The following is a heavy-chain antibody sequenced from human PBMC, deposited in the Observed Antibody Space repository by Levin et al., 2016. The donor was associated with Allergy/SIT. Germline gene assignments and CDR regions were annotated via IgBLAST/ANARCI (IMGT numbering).Heavy chain of an antibody. J-gene: IGHJ6*02. CDR3: ATIKRGMMVVVNGLEEYQHGMDV. D-gene: IGHD3-22*01. Sequence: WIRQPPGKGLEWIGYIYYSGSTNYNPSLKSRVTISVDTSKNQFSLKLSPVTAADTAVYYCATIKRGMMVVVNGLEEYQHGMDVWGPGTAVTVSS. CDR2: IYYSGST. V-gene: IGHV4-59*08.